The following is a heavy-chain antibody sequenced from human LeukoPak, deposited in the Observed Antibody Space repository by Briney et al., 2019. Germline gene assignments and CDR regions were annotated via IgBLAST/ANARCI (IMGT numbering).Heavy chain of an antibody. CDR2: IYYSGST. D-gene: IGHD5-12*01. Sequence: SETLSLTCTVSGGSISSSSYYWGWIRQPPGKGLEWIGSIYYSGSTYYNPSLMSRVTISVDTSKNQFSLKLSSVTAADTAVYYCARQGGYDSLGFDYWGQGTLVTVSS. CDR1: GGSISSSSYY. J-gene: IGHJ4*02. V-gene: IGHV4-39*01. CDR3: ARQGGYDSLGFDY.